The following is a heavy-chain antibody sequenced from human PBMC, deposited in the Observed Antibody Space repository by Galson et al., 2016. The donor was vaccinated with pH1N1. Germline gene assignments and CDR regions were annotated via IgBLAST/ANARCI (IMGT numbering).Heavy chain of an antibody. CDR2: VDEDEETT. Sequence: SLRLSCATSGFSFSSYWFHWVRQAPAKGLVWVARVDEDEETTNYADSVRGSFTIYRDNAKNTLYREMNSLRAEDTAVYYCARDLCGREDYWGQGTLVTVSS. CDR3: ARDLCGREDY. CDR1: GFSFSSYW. D-gene: IGHD1-26*01. V-gene: IGHV3-74*01. J-gene: IGHJ4*02.